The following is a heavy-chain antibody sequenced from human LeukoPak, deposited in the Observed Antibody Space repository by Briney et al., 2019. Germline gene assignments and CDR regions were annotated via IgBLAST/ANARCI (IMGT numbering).Heavy chain of an antibody. CDR1: GGTFSSYA. J-gene: IGHJ4*02. Sequence: SVKVSCKASGGTFSSYAISWVRQAPGQGLEWMGRIIPILGVANYAQKFQGRVTITADKSTSTAYMELSSLRSEDTAVYYCASEMYYYGSGSLKGRFDYWGQGTLVTVSS. CDR3: ASEMYYYGSGSLKGRFDY. D-gene: IGHD3-10*01. CDR2: IIPILGVA. V-gene: IGHV1-69*04.